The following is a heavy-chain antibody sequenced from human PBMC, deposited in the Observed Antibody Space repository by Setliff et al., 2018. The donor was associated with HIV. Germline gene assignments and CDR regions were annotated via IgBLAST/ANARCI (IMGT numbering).Heavy chain of an antibody. V-gene: IGHV5-51*01. J-gene: IGHJ4*02. CDR3: ARALWRDSSGPFHF. CDR2: IYPGDSHT. Sequence: GESLKISWETSGYSFTTHWIGWVRQMPGKGLEWVGVIYPGDSHTTYSPSFQGQVTISADKSISPAYLHWSTLKASDTATYYCARALWRDSSGPFHFWGQGTLVTVSS. D-gene: IGHD3-22*01. CDR1: GYSFTTHW.